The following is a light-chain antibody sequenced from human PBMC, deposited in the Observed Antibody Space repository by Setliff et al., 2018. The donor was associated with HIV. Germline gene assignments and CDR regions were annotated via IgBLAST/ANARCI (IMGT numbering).Light chain of an antibody. J-gene: IGLJ1*01. CDR2: SDN. V-gene: IGLV1-44*01. CDR3: AAWDDSLNGFYV. CDR1: TSNIGSNS. Sequence: QSALTQPPSASGTPGQTVTISGSGSTSNIGSNSVNWYQQLPGMAPKLLIYSDNQRLSGVPDRFSGSKSGTSASLAINGLQSEDEADYYCAAWDDSLNGFYVFGTGTKVTVL.